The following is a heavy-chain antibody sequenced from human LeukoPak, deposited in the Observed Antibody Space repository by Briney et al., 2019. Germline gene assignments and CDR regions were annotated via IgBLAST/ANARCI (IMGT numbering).Heavy chain of an antibody. J-gene: IGHJ4*02. CDR3: ARGFTSGYYYSLDY. D-gene: IGHD3-22*01. V-gene: IGHV3-53*01. Sequence: GGSLRLSCTVSGFTVSSNSMSWVRQAPGKGLEWVTFIYSDNTHYSDSVKGRFTISRDNSKNTLYLQMNSLRAEDTAVYYCARGFTSGYYYSLDYWGQGTLVTVSS. CDR1: GFTVSSNS. CDR2: IYSDNT.